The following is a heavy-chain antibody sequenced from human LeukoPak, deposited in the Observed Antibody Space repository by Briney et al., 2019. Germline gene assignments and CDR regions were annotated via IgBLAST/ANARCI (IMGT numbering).Heavy chain of an antibody. CDR2: ISYDGSNK. D-gene: IGHD6-13*01. V-gene: IGHV3-30*18. CDR3: AKLSSLDAFDI. Sequence: GGSLRLSCAASGFTFSSYGMHWVRQAPGKGLEWVAVISYDGSNKYYADSVKGRFTISRDNSKNTLYLQMSSLRAEDTAVYYCAKLSSLDAFDIWGQGTMVTVSS. J-gene: IGHJ3*02. CDR1: GFTFSSYG.